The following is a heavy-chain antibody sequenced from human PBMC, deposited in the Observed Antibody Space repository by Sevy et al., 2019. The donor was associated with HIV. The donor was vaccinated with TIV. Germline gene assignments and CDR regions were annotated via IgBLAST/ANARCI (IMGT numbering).Heavy chain of an antibody. J-gene: IGHJ5*02. CDR3: TAVGLRYFSGSSSYQGDWFDP. CDR2: FDPQYGET. V-gene: IGHV1-24*01. Sequence: ASVKVSCKVSGYTLTKLSIHWVRQAPGKGLEWMGDFDPQYGETIYAQKFQGILTMTEDTSPDTAFMELSSLTPEDTAVYYCTAVGLRYFSGSSSYQGDWFDPWGQGTLVTVSS. CDR1: GYTLTKLS. D-gene: IGHD2-15*01.